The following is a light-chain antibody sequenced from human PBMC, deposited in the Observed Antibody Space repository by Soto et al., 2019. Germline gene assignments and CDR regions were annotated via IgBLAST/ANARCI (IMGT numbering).Light chain of an antibody. CDR1: STDVGGYSY. Sequence: QSVLTQPASVSGSPGQSITISCTGTSTDVGGYSYVSWYQQHPGKAPKLMISEVSNRPSGVSNRFSGSKSGNTASLTISGLQAEDEAHYYCSSYTSSSTLVFGNGTKVTVL. V-gene: IGLV2-14*01. CDR2: EVS. CDR3: SSYTSSSTLV. J-gene: IGLJ1*01.